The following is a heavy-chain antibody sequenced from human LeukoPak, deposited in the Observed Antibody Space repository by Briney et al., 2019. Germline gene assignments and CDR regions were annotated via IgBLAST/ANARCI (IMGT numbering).Heavy chain of an antibody. CDR2: INHSGST. CDR1: GGSFSGYY. V-gene: IGHV4-34*01. CDR3: ARDSGTTGEVKFDP. J-gene: IGHJ5*02. Sequence: SETLSLTCAVYGGSFSGYYWSWIRQPPGKGLEWIGEINHSGSTNYNPSLQSRLTMSIDTPKNQFSLKLSFVTAADAAVYYCARDSGTTGEVKFDPWGQGTLVTVSS. D-gene: IGHD4-17*01.